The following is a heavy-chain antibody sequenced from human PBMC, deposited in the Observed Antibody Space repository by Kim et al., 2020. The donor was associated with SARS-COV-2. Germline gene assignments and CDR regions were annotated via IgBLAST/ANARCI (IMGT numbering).Heavy chain of an antibody. Sequence: SGPTLVNPTQTLTLTCTFSGFSLSTSGMCVSWIRQPPGKALEWLALIDWDDDKYYSTSLKTRLTISKDTSKNQVVLTMTNMDPVDTATYYCARIRSYSSMYYFDYWGQGTLVTVSS. V-gene: IGHV2-70*01. CDR1: GFSLSTSGMC. J-gene: IGHJ4*02. D-gene: IGHD6-13*01. CDR2: IDWDDDK. CDR3: ARIRSYSSMYYFDY.